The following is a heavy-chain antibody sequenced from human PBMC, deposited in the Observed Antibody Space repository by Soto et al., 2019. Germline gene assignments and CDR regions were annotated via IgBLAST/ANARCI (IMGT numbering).Heavy chain of an antibody. CDR3: ARGPAAADPFDS. Sequence: QVQLVQSGAEVKKPGASVKVSCKASGYTFTGYYMHWVRQAPGQGLEWMGWINPNSGGTNYAQKFQGGVAMPRDTSISTAAMKLSRLRSDDTAVYYCARGPAAADPFDSWGQGTMVTVSS. D-gene: IGHD6-25*01. J-gene: IGHJ4*02. CDR1: GYTFTGYY. V-gene: IGHV1-2*02. CDR2: INPNSGGT.